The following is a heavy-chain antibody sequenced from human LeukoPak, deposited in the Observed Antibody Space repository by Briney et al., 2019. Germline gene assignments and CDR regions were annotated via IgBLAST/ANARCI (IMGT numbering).Heavy chain of an antibody. Sequence: ASVEVSCKASGYTFTNYDINWVRQATGQGLEWMGWMNPNSGNTGYAQKFQDRVTMTRNTSISTAYMELSSLRSEDTAFYYCARVNCSSTSCRSKFLDYWGQGTLATVSS. J-gene: IGHJ4*02. CDR3: ARVNCSSTSCRSKFLDY. CDR2: MNPNSGNT. V-gene: IGHV1-8*01. CDR1: GYTFTNYD. D-gene: IGHD2-2*01.